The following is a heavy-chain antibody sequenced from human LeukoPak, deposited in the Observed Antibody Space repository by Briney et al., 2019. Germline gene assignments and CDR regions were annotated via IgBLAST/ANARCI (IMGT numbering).Heavy chain of an antibody. D-gene: IGHD3-10*01. CDR3: ARDRGSGSYYPAPFDY. Sequence: SETLSLTCTVSGGSVSSGSYYWSWLRQPPGKGLDWIGYIYYSGSTNYNPSLKSRVTISVDTSKNQFSLKLSSVTAADTAMYYCARDRGSGSYYPAPFDYWGQGTLVTVSS. V-gene: IGHV4-61*01. CDR2: IYYSGST. CDR1: GGSVSSGSYY. J-gene: IGHJ4*02.